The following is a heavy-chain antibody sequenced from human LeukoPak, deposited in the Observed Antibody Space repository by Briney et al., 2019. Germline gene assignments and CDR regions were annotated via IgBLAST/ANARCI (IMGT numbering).Heavy chain of an antibody. J-gene: IGHJ4*02. V-gene: IGHV3-23*01. CDR2: ISESGGST. CDR1: GFTFSSYA. D-gene: IGHD2-21*02. Sequence: GGSLRLSCTVSGFTFSSYAMSWLRQAPGKGLEWVSSISESGGSTYYTDSVKGRFTISRDNSKSTLYLQMNSLRAEDTAIYYCVVTPALRYVGYWGQGTLVTVSS. CDR3: VVTPALRYVGY.